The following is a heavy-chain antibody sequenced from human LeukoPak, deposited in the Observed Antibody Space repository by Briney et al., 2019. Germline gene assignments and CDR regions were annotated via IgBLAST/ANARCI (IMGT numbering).Heavy chain of an antibody. J-gene: IGHJ6*03. CDR2: ITWDGGNS. V-gene: IGHV3-43D*03. CDR1: GFTFDDYA. CDR3: AKGGVGTSANYYYYMDV. Sequence: GGSLRLSCAASGFTFDDYAMHWVRQAPRKGLEWVSLITWDGGNSFYADSVKGRFTISRDNSKNSLYLQMNRLRAEDSALYYCAKGGVGTSANYYYYMDVWGKGTTVTVSS. D-gene: IGHD1-26*01.